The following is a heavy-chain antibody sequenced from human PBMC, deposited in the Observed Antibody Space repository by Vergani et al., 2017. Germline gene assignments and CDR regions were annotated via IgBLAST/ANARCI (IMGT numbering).Heavy chain of an antibody. CDR2: ISYDGSNK. J-gene: IGHJ6*03. CDR1: GFTFSSYG. CDR3: SWRATVTGDYYYDYYMDV. V-gene: IGHV3-30*03. D-gene: IGHD4-11*01. Sequence: QVQLVESGGGVVQPGRSLRLSCAASGFTFSSYGMHWVRQAPGKGLEWVAVISYDGSNKYYADSVKGRFTISRDNSKNTLYLQMNSLRAEDTAVYYCSWRATVTGDYYYDYYMDVWGKGTTVTVSS.